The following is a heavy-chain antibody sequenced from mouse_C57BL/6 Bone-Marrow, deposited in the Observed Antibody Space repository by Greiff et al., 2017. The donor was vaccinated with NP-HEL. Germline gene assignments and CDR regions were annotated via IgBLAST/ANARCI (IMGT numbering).Heavy chain of an antibody. CDR3: ARPELGKGFAY. V-gene: IGHV5-12*01. D-gene: IGHD4-1*01. CDR2: ISNGGGST. Sequence: EVKLMESGGGLVQPGGSLKLSCAASGFTFSDYYMYWVRQTPEKRLEWVAYISNGGGSTYYPDTVKGRFTISRDNAKNTLYLQMSSLKSEDTAMYYCARPELGKGFAYWGQGTLVTVSA. CDR1: GFTFSDYY. J-gene: IGHJ3*01.